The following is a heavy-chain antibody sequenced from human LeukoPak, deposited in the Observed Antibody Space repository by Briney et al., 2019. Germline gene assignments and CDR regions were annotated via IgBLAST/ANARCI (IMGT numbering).Heavy chain of an antibody. CDR1: GGSISTYY. J-gene: IGHJ5*02. Sequence: SETLSLTCTVSGGSISTYYWSWIRQPPGKGLEWIGYIYYSGSTNYNPSLKSRVTTSVDTSKNQFSLRLSSVTAADTAVYFCARQVRWFGGLSWFDLWGQGTLVTVSS. V-gene: IGHV4-59*08. D-gene: IGHD3-10*01. CDR3: ARQVRWFGGLSWFDL. CDR2: IYYSGST.